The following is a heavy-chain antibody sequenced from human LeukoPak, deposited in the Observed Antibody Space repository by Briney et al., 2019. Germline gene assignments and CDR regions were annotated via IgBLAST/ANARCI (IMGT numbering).Heavy chain of an antibody. V-gene: IGHV3-23*01. CDR2: ISGITTNT. Sequence: GGSLRLSCAASGFTFSNYAMSWVRQAPGRGLEWVSLISGITTNTYYADSVKGRFTISRDNSKNTLDLQMNSLRAEDTAGYYCAKHLLVGGTRGAYAFDIWGRGTMVTVSS. CDR1: GFTFSNYA. CDR3: AKHLLVGGTRGAYAFDI. D-gene: IGHD1-26*01. J-gene: IGHJ3*02.